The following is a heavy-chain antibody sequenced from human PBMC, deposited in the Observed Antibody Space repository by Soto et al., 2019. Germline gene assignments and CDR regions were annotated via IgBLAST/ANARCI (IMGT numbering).Heavy chain of an antibody. CDR3: SRRNVDAYQFYYAMDV. V-gene: IGHV2-26*01. J-gene: IGHJ6*02. CDR2: IFSDNER. CDR1: GFSLTTGKMG. D-gene: IGHD1-1*01. Sequence: SCPTLVNPTETLTLTCTVSGFSLTTGKMGVRWIRQPPGKALEWLAHIFSDNERSYSTSLQGRLTISKDTSGSQVVLSMTNVDPGDKATYYCSRRNVDAYQFYYAMDVWGQRT.